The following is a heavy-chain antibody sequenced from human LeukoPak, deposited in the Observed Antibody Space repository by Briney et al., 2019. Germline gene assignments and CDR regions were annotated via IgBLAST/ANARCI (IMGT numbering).Heavy chain of an antibody. J-gene: IGHJ4*02. V-gene: IGHV3-66*01. CDR1: RFSLNSYS. CDR2: IYSGGST. D-gene: IGHD4-17*01. Sequence: GESLRLSRAASRFSLNSYSMSWVRQAPRKGLEWVAVIYSGGSTYYADSVKGRFTISRDNSQNTLYLQMNSLGAEDRAVYYCARVDYGDYGFDYWGRGTLVTVSS. CDR3: ARVDYGDYGFDY.